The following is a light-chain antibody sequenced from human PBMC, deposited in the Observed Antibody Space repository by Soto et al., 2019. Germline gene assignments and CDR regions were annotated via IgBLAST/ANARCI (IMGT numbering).Light chain of an antibody. V-gene: IGLV2-14*01. CDR2: DVT. CDR3: RSYTSSSTRV. J-gene: IGLJ2*01. CDR1: SSDVGSYNY. Sequence: QSALTQPASVSGSPGQSITISCTGTSSDVGSYNYVSWYQQHPGKAPKLIIYDVTNRPSGVSNRFSGSKSANTASLTISGLPAEDEDDYYCRSYTSSSTRVFGGGTKVTVL.